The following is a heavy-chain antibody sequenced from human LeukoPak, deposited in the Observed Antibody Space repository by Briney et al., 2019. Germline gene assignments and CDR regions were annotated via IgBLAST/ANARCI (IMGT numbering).Heavy chain of an antibody. V-gene: IGHV1-24*01. CDR3: AAELKRITMVREDY. CDR2: FDPEDGET. D-gene: IGHD3-10*01. Sequence: ASLKVSCKVSGYTLTELSMHCVRQAPGKGLEWMGGFDPEDGETIYAQKFQGRVTMTEDTSTDTAYMELSSLRSEDTAVYYCAAELKRITMVREDYWGQGTLVTVSS. J-gene: IGHJ4*02. CDR1: GYTLTELS.